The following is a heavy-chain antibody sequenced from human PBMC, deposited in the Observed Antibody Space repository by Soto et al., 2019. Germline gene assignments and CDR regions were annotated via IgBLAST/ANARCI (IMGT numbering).Heavy chain of an antibody. V-gene: IGHV3-30-3*01. J-gene: IGHJ6*02. CDR2: ISYDGSNK. CDR3: ARGHSGYDDYYYYGMDV. D-gene: IGHD5-12*01. Sequence: GGSLRLSCAASGFTFSSYAMHWVRQAPGKGLEWVAVISYDGSNKYYADSVKGRFTISRDNSKNTLYLQMNSLRAEDTAVYYCARGHSGYDDYYYYGMDVWGQGTTVTVSS. CDR1: GFTFSSYA.